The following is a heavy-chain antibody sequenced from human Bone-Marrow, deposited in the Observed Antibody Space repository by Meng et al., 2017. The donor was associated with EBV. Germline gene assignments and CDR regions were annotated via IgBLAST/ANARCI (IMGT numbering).Heavy chain of an antibody. D-gene: IGHD4-17*01. CDR3: AKDLRYGDFGY. Sequence: LVGSGGGVVQPGRSLRLSCAASGFSFSSYGMHWVRQAPGKGLEWVAVISYDGSNKYYADSVKGRFTISRDNSKNTLYLQMNSLRAEDTAVYYCAKDLRYGDFGYWGQGTLVTVSS. CDR2: ISYDGSNK. J-gene: IGHJ4*02. V-gene: IGHV3-30*18. CDR1: GFSFSSYG.